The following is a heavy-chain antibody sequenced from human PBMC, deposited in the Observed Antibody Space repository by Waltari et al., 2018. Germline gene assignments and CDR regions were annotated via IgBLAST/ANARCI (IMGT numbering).Heavy chain of an antibody. CDR2: INPNNGAT. J-gene: IGHJ4*02. CDR1: GYPFTVYY. D-gene: IGHD7-27*01. V-gene: IGHV1-2*02. Sequence: QVQLVQSGVEVQKPGASVRVSCTAPGYPFTVYYLHWIRQAPGQGPEWMGWINPNNGATHYAQKFQGRVTMTRDTSINTAYLEVTSDDTAVYFCARDRWGESHGYGYWGRGTLVTVSS. CDR3: ARDRWGESHGYGY.